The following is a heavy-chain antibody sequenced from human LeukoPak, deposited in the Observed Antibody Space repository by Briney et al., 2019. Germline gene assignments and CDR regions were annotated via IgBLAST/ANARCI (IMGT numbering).Heavy chain of an antibody. V-gene: IGHV3-30*03. J-gene: IGHJ3*02. CDR3: ARARAPIAQRAFDI. D-gene: IGHD2-21*01. Sequence: PGRSLRLSCAASGFTFSSYGMHWVRQAPGKGLEWVAVISYDGSNKYYADSVKGRFTISRDNSKNTLYLQMNSLRAEDTAVYYCARARAPIAQRAFDIWGQGTMVTVSS. CDR1: GFTFSSYG. CDR2: ISYDGSNK.